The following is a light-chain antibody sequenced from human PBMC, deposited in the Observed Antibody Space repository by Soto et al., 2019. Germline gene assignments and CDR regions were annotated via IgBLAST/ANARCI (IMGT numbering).Light chain of an antibody. CDR1: QSVSSY. CDR3: QQTYLAPHT. J-gene: IGKJ4*01. CDR2: GAS. Sequence: DIQMTQSPSSLSASVGDRVTISCRASQSVSSYLNWYQQKPGKAPKILIYGASSLQSGVPSRFSGTGSGTDFTLTISSLQPEDFATYNCQQTYLAPHTFGGGTKVEIK. V-gene: IGKV1-39*01.